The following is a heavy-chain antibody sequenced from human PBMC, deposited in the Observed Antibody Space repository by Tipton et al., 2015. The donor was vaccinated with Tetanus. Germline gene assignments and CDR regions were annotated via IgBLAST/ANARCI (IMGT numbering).Heavy chain of an antibody. CDR1: GDSVSSNSAA. CDR3: AREEEQQPPYCYFDS. D-gene: IGHD6-13*01. V-gene: IGHV6-1*01. Sequence: GLVKPSQTLSLTCAISGDSVSSNSAAWNWIRQSPSRGLEWLGRTYYRSKWFNNYTVSVNGRLTINPDTSKNQFSLQLKSVTPEDTAVYYCAREEEQQPPYCYFDSWGQGTLVTVSS. CDR2: TYYRSKWFN. J-gene: IGHJ4*02.